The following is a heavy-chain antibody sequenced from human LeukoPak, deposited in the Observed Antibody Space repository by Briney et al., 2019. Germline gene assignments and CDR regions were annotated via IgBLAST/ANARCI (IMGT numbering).Heavy chain of an antibody. CDR3: ARERYYGSRSVYNRIDY. V-gene: IGHV1-2*02. CDR2: INPNSGGT. CDR1: GYTLTELS. D-gene: IGHD3-10*01. J-gene: IGHJ4*02. Sequence: ASVKVSCKVSGYTLTELSMHWVRQAPGQGPEWMGWINPNSGGTNYAQKFQGRVTMTRDTSISTAYMELTRLRSDDTAVYYCARERYYGSRSVYNRIDYWGQGTLVTVSS.